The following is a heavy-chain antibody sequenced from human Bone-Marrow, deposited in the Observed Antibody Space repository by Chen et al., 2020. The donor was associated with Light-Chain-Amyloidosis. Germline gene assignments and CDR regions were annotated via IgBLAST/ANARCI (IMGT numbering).Heavy chain of an antibody. CDR3: ARRRDGYNFDY. V-gene: IGHV5-51*01. D-gene: IGHD5-12*01. J-gene: IGHJ4*02. CDR2: VYPDDSDA. Sequence: EVQLEQSGPEVKKPGESLKISCKGSGYTFPNYWIGWVRQMPGKGLEWMGVVYPDDSDARDSPSLEGQVTISADKSITTAYLQWRSLKASDTAMDYCARRRDGYNFDYWGQGTLVTVSS. CDR1: GYTFPNYW.